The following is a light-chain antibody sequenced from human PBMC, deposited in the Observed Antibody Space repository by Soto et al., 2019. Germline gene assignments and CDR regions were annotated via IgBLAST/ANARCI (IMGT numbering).Light chain of an antibody. CDR2: GVS. CDR3: QQYGYSPIT. V-gene: IGKV3-20*01. Sequence: EIVLTQSPGTLSLSPGERATLSCRASQSVNSRLAWYQHKPGQAPRLLISGVSSRATGIPDRFSGSGSATDFTLTIDGLEPEDFAVYYCQQYGYSPITFGQGTRLEI. CDR1: QSVNSR. J-gene: IGKJ5*01.